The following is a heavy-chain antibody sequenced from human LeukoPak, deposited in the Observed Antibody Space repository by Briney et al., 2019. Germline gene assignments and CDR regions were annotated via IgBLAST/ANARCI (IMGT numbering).Heavy chain of an antibody. Sequence: PGRSLRLSCAASGFTFSSYGMHWVRQAPGKGLEWVAVIWYDGSNKYYADSVKGRFTISRDNAKNSLYLQMNSLRAEDTAVYYCARTRHPDGNSWVFDYWGQGTLVTVSS. CDR3: ARTRHPDGNSWVFDY. CDR2: IWYDGSNK. V-gene: IGHV3-33*01. D-gene: IGHD4-23*01. J-gene: IGHJ4*02. CDR1: GFTFSSYG.